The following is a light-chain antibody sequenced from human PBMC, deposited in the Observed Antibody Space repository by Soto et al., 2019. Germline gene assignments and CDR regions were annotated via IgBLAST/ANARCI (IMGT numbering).Light chain of an antibody. V-gene: IGLV2-14*01. CDR3: SSYTSSSTLVV. J-gene: IGLJ2*01. Sequence: QSALTQPASVSGSPGQSITISCTGTSSDVGGYNHVSWYQPHPGKAPKLMIYDVSNRPSGVSNRFSGSKSGNTASLTISGLQAEDEADYYCSSYTSSSTLVVFGGGTKLTVL. CDR1: SSDVGGYNH. CDR2: DVS.